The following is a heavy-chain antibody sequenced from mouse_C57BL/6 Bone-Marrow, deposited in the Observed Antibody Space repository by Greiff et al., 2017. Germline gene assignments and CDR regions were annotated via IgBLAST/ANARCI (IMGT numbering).Heavy chain of an antibody. CDR3: AKEATVVATGAMDY. CDR2: IYPGSGST. CDR1: GYTFTSYW. D-gene: IGHD1-1*01. V-gene: IGHV1-55*01. J-gene: IGHJ4*01. Sequence: QVQLKQPGAELVKPGASVKMSCKASGYTFTSYWITWVKQRPGQGLEWIGDIYPGSGSTNYNEKFKSKATLTVDTSSSTAYMQLSSLTSEDSAVYYCAKEATVVATGAMDYWGQGTSVTVSS.